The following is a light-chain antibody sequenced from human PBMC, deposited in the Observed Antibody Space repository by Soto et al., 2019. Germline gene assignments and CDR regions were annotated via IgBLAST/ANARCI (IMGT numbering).Light chain of an antibody. V-gene: IGKV1-39*01. Sequence: DIQMTQSPSSLSASVGDRVTITCRASQSINKYLNWYQQKPGKAPKLLIYAASSLESGVPSRFSRSGSETDFTLTISRLQPEDFANYFWQQSYNAAPLTFGGGTKVEIK. CDR2: AAS. CDR3: QQSYNAAPLT. J-gene: IGKJ4*01. CDR1: QSINKY.